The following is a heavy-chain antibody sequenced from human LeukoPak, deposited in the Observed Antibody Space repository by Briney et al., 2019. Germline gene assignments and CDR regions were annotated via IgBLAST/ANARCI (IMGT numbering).Heavy chain of an antibody. D-gene: IGHD3-10*01. CDR3: ARGRMVRGVILYGMDV. Sequence: GASVKACCKPSGGTLSRYVISWGPQSPGHGVGWRGGFIPFFVVANYAQKFQGRVTITADESTSTAYMELSSLRSEDTAVYYCARGRMVRGVILYGMDVWGKGTTVTVSS. CDR2: FIPFFVVA. CDR1: GGTLSRYV. V-gene: IGHV1-69*01. J-gene: IGHJ6*04.